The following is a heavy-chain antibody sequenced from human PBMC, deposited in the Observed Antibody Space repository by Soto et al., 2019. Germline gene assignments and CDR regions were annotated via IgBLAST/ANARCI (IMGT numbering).Heavy chain of an antibody. CDR2: IIPFIGTA. V-gene: IGHV1-69*18. Sequence: QVQLVQSGAEVKKPGSSVTVSCKASGGTFSSYAISWVRQAPGQGLEWMGRIIPFIGTANYAKKFQGRVTITADESTSTAYMELTSLRSEDTAVYYCARVVMTTGPASDYYGMNVWGQGTTVTVSS. D-gene: IGHD4-4*01. CDR3: ARVVMTTGPASDYYGMNV. J-gene: IGHJ6*02. CDR1: GGTFSSYA.